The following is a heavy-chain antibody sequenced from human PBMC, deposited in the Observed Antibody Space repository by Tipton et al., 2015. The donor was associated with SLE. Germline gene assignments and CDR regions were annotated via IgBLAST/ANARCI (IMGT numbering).Heavy chain of an antibody. CDR2: IYTSGST. V-gene: IGHV4-4*07. Sequence: LRLSCTVSGGSISSYYWSWIRQPAGKGLEWIGRIYTSGSTNYNPSLKSRVTISVDTSKNQFSLKLSSVTAADTAVYYCAREKLLWFGETPSDAFDIWGQGTMVTVSS. CDR3: AREKLLWFGETPSDAFDI. D-gene: IGHD3-10*01. CDR1: GGSISSYY. J-gene: IGHJ3*02.